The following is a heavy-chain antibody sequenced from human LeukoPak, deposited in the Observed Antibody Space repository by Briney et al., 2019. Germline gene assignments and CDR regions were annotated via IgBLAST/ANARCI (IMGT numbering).Heavy chain of an antibody. V-gene: IGHV3-30-3*01. J-gene: IGHJ4*02. CDR3: ARDYHYDFWSGYYTSFDY. Sequence: PPGGSLRLSCAASGFTFSSYAMHWVRQAPGKGLEWVAVISYDGSNKYYADSVKGRFTISRDNSKNTLYLQMNSLRAEDTAVYYCARDYHYDFWSGYYTSFDYWGQGTLVTVSS. CDR1: GFTFSSYA. D-gene: IGHD3-3*01. CDR2: ISYDGSNK.